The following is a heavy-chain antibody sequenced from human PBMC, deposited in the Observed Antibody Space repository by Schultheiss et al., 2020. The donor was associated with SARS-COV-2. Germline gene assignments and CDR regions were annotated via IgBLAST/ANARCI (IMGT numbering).Heavy chain of an antibody. CDR3: ARSYPSAMVRGASRWFDP. CDR2: IYYSGST. V-gene: IGHV4-59*08. CDR1: GGSISSYY. D-gene: IGHD3-10*01. J-gene: IGHJ5*02. Sequence: SETLSLTCTVSGGSISSYYWNWIRQPPGKGLEWIGYIYYSGSTNYNPSLKSRVIISVDTSKNQFSLKLSSVTAADTAVYYCARSYPSAMVRGASRWFDPWGQGTLVTVSS.